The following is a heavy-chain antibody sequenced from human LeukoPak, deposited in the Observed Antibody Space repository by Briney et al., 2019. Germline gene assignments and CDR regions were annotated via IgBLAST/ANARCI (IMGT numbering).Heavy chain of an antibody. V-gene: IGHV3-30*02. Sequence: PGGSLRLSCAASGFTFSRYGMHWVRQAPGKGLEWVAFIRYDGSNKYYADSVKGRFTISRDNSKNTLYLQMNSLRAEDTAVYYCAKDGKYCSGGSCYFDYWGQGTLVTVSS. CDR3: AKDGKYCSGGSCYFDY. J-gene: IGHJ4*02. CDR2: IRYDGSNK. D-gene: IGHD2-15*01. CDR1: GFTFSRYG.